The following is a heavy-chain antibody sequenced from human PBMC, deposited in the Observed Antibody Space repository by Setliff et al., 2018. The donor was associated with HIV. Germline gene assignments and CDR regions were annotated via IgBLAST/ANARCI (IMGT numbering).Heavy chain of an antibody. CDR3: AMSPYSSGLFDY. D-gene: IGHD6-19*01. Sequence: GGSLRLSCAASGFTFSSYGVHWVRQAPGKGLEWVAFIRNDGSDKHYIDSVKGRFTISRDNSKNTLHLQMNSLRAEDTAVYYCAMSPYSSGLFDYWGQGTLVTVSS. CDR2: IRNDGSDK. V-gene: IGHV3-30*02. J-gene: IGHJ4*02. CDR1: GFTFSSYG.